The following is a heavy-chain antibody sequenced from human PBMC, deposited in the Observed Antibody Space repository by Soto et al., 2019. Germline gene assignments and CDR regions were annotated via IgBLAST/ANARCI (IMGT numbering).Heavy chain of an antibody. CDR3: ARGSNYRALLYGMDV. CDR1: GGSFSGYY. CDR2: INHSGST. Sequence: PSETLSLTCAVYGGSFSGYYWSWIRQPPGKGLEWIGEINHSGSTNYNPSLKSRVTISVDTSKNQFSLKLSSVTAADTAVYYCARGSNYRALLYGMDVWGQGTTVTVSS. V-gene: IGHV4-34*01. D-gene: IGHD3-16*02. J-gene: IGHJ6*02.